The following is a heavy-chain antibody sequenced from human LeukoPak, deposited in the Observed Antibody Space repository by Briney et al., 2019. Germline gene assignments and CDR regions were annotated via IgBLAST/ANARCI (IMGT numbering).Heavy chain of an antibody. CDR3: ARVRVGYYDSSGNPPLGY. D-gene: IGHD3-22*01. CDR2: ISPNSGGT. J-gene: IGHJ4*02. Sequence: ASVKVSCKASGYTFTSYYMHWVRQAPGQGLEWMGWISPNSGGTNYAQKFQGRVTMTRDTSISTAYMELSRLRADDTAVYYCARVRVGYYDSSGNPPLGYWGQGTLVTVSS. V-gene: IGHV1-2*02. CDR1: GYTFTSYY.